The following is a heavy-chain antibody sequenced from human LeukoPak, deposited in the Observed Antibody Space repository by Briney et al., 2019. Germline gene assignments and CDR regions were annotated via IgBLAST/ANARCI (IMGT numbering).Heavy chain of an antibody. Sequence: GASVKDSCKASGYTFAGYYMHWVRQAPGQGLEWMGWINPNSGGTNYAQKFQGRVTMTRDTSISTAYMELSRLRSDDTAVYYCARGDSSGYYPTGDYFDYWGQGTLVTVSS. CDR3: ARGDSSGYYPTGDYFDY. J-gene: IGHJ4*02. D-gene: IGHD3-22*01. CDR1: GYTFAGYY. CDR2: INPNSGGT. V-gene: IGHV1-2*02.